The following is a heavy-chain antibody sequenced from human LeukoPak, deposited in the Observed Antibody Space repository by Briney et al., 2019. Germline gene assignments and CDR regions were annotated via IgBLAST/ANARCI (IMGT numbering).Heavy chain of an antibody. CDR3: AAPLAVAEGY. J-gene: IGHJ4*02. CDR1: GFTFSSYA. V-gene: IGHV3-30-3*01. Sequence: GGSLRLSCAASGFTFSSYAMHWVRQAPGKGLEWVAVISYDGSNKYYADSVKGRFTISRDNSKNTLYLQMNSLRAEDTAVYYCAAPLAVAEGYWGQGTLVTVSS. D-gene: IGHD6-19*01. CDR2: ISYDGSNK.